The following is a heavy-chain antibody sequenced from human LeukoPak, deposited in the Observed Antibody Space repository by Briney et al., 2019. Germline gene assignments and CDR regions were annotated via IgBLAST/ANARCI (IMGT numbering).Heavy chain of an antibody. CDR3: ARNHQADY. CDR1: GFTFSSYL. D-gene: IGHD2-2*01. V-gene: IGHV3-74*01. CDR2: TNSDGNST. Sequence: GGSLRLSCSASGFTFSSYLMHWVRQPPGKGLVWVSRTNSDGNSTRYADSVKGRFTISRDNAKNTLYLQMNSLRAEDTAVYYCARNHQADYWGQGILVTVSS. J-gene: IGHJ4*02.